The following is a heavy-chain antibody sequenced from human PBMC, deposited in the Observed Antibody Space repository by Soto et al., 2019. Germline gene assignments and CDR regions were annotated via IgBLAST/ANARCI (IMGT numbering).Heavy chain of an antibody. V-gene: IGHV3-30*18. Sequence: GGSLRLSCAASGFTFSSYGMHWVRQAPGKGLEWVAVISYDGSNKYYADSVKGRFTISRDNSKNTLYLQMNSLRAEDTAVYYCAKVLRYFDWFIDPFDYWGQGTLVTVSS. J-gene: IGHJ4*02. CDR3: AKVLRYFDWFIDPFDY. CDR2: ISYDGSNK. D-gene: IGHD3-9*01. CDR1: GFTFSSYG.